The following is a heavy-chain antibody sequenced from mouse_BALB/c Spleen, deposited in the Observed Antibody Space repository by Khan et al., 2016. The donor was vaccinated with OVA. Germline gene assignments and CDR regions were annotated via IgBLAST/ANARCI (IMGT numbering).Heavy chain of an antibody. J-gene: IGHJ3*01. CDR1: GFSLTNYS. V-gene: IGHV2-2*02. Sequence: QVQLQQSGPGLVQPSQSLSITCTVSGFSLTNYSLHWVRQSPGKGLEWLGVIWSAGSTDYNAAFISRLTIRKDNSRSQVFCKMNSLQPNDTAIYYWARRGYDYGRGALFAYWGQGTLVTVSA. CDR2: IWSAGST. D-gene: IGHD2-4*01. CDR3: ARRGYDYGRGALFAY.